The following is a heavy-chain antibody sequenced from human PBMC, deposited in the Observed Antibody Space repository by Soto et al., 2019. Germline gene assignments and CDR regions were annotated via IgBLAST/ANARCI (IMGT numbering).Heavy chain of an antibody. CDR2: ISGTGGIT. CDR1: GFTFSSFS. V-gene: IGHV3-23*01. J-gene: IGHJ4*02. Sequence: EVQLLESGGGLVQPGGSLRLSCAASGFTFSSFSMSWVRQAPGKGLEWVSVISGTGGITAYADSVKGRFTISRDNSKNTSYLQMNSLRAEDTAVYYCAKDPRRFDYWGQGTLVTVSS. CDR3: AKDPRRFDY.